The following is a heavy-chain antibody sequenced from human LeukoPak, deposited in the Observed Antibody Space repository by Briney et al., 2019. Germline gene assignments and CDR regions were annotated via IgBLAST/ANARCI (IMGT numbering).Heavy chain of an antibody. CDR1: GYTFTTYY. V-gene: IGHV1-2*02. CDR3: ARDKSGYGDY. CDR2: INPNSGAT. Sequence: ASVKVSCKASGYTFTTYYIHWVRQAPGQGLEWMGWINPNSGATNNAQRFQGRVTMTRDTSISTAYLELSRLRSDDTAVYYCARDKSGYGDYWGQGTLVTVSS. J-gene: IGHJ4*02. D-gene: IGHD5-12*01.